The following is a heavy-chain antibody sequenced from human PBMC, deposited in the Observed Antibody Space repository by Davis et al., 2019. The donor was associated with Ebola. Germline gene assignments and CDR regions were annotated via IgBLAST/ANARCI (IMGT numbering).Heavy chain of an antibody. D-gene: IGHD2-15*01. CDR1: EYSFTSYD. Sequence: AASVKVSCKASEYSFTSYDINWVRQATGQGLEWMGWMNPNSGNTYYAQKFQGRVTITRDMSTNTVYMDLSSLRSEDTALYYCVADRDCGGGRCSDVFDIWGQGTMVTVSS. V-gene: IGHV1-8*01. CDR2: MNPNSGNT. J-gene: IGHJ3*02. CDR3: VADRDCGGGRCSDVFDI.